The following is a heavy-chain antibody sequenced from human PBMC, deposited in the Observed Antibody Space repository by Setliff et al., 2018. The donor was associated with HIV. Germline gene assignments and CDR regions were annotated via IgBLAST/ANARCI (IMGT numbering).Heavy chain of an antibody. D-gene: IGHD3-3*01. Sequence: TLSLPCTVSGGSIIDSRYFWGWIRQPPGKGLEWIGSVYYSGITYYSSSLKSRVTVSVDTSRIQFSLKLTSVTAADTAVYKCVRHVWSDDFLVPGWFDSWSQGTLVTVSS. CDR1: GGSIIDSRYF. CDR2: VYYSGIT. V-gene: IGHV4-39*01. CDR3: VRHVWSDDFLVPGWFDS. J-gene: IGHJ5*01.